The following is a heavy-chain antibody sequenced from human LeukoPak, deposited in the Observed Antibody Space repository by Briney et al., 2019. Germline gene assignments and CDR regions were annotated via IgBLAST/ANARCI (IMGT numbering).Heavy chain of an antibody. D-gene: IGHD5-18*01. J-gene: IGHJ4*02. Sequence: ASVKVSCKVSGYTLTELSMHWVRQAPGKGLEWMGGFDPEDGETIYAQKFQGRVTMTEDTSTDTAYMELSSLRSEDTAVYYCATGIYSYGSYYFDYWGPGTLVTVSS. CDR1: GYTLTELS. CDR2: FDPEDGET. CDR3: ATGIYSYGSYYFDY. V-gene: IGHV1-24*01.